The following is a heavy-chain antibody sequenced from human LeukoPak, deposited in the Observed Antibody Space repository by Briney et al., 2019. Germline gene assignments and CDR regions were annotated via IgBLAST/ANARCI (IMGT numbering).Heavy chain of an antibody. D-gene: IGHD2-2*01. J-gene: IGHJ4*02. CDR1: GGSISSYY. CDR2: IYYSGST. Sequence: SETLSLTCTVSGGSISSYYRSWIRQPPGKGLELIGYIYYSGSTNYNPSLKSRVTMSVDTSKNQFSLKLSSVTAADTAVYYCASYCSITNCYEPHLDYWGQGTLVTVSS. V-gene: IGHV4-59*01. CDR3: ASYCSITNCYEPHLDY.